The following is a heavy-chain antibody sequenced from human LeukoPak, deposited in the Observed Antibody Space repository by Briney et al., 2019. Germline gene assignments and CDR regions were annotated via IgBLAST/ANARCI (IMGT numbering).Heavy chain of an antibody. Sequence: ASVKVSCKASGYTFTSYGISWVRQAPGQGLEWMGWISAYNGTTNYAQKLQGRVTMTTDTSTSTAYMELRSLRSDDTAVYYCARVIYGIGKQQLFDYWGQGTLVTVSS. CDR2: ISAYNGTT. CDR3: ARVIYGIGKQQLFDY. CDR1: GYTFTSYG. D-gene: IGHD6-13*01. V-gene: IGHV1-18*04. J-gene: IGHJ4*02.